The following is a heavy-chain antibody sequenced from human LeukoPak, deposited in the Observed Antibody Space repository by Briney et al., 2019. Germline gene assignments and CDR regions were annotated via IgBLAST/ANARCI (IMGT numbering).Heavy chain of an antibody. J-gene: IGHJ6*03. CDR3: ARAGYSSSWPGYSYGYGNYYYYMDV. CDR1: GGSISSSSYY. V-gene: IGHV4-39*07. CDR2: IYYSGST. Sequence: PSETLSLTCTVSGGSISSSSYYWGWIRQPPGKGPEWIGSIYYSGSTYYNPSLKSRVTISVDTSKNQFSLKLSSVTAADTAVYYCARAGYSSSWPGYSYGYGNYYYYMDVWGKGTTVTVSS. D-gene: IGHD5-18*01.